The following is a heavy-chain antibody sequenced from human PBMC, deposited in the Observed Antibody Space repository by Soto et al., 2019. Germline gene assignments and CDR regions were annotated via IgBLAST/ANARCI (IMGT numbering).Heavy chain of an antibody. D-gene: IGHD1-1*01. Sequence: QVHLVQSGAEVKKPGASVKVSCKASGYTFTSYGITWVRPAPGQGLEWMGWISAHNGNTDYAQKPQGSVIVPRHTSTSPSYMELRCLRSVDTAVYYCARRRYGDSWGQGAPVTVSS. CDR2: ISAHNGNT. J-gene: IGHJ4*02. CDR1: GYTFTSYG. CDR3: ARRRYGDS. V-gene: IGHV1-18*01.